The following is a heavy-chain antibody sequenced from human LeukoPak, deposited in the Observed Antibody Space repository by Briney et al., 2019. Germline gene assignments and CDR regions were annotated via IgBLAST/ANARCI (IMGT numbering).Heavy chain of an antibody. CDR3: TTDLYYDSSGYYPGFDY. D-gene: IGHD3-22*01. CDR1: GFTFNNAC. CDR2: IKSKTDGGTT. Sequence: GVSLRLSCAASGFTFNNACMRWVRQAPGKGREWVGRIKSKTDGGTTDYAAHVKGRFTISRDDSKNTLYLQMNSLKTEDTAVYYCTTDLYYDSSGYYPGFDYWGQGTLVTASS. J-gene: IGHJ4*02. V-gene: IGHV3-15*01.